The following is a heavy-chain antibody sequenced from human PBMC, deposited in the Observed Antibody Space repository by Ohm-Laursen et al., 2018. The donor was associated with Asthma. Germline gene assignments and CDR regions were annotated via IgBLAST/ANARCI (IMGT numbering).Heavy chain of an antibody. J-gene: IGHJ4*02. CDR3: ARDNGLENDSSGYLAY. V-gene: IGHV3-30-3*01. D-gene: IGHD3-22*01. CDR1: GFTFSSYA. CDR2: ISYDGSNK. Sequence: SLRLSCAASGFTFSSYAMHWVRQAPGKGLEWVAAISYDGSNKYYADSVKGRFTISRDNSKNTLYLQMNSLRAEDTAVYYCARDNGLENDSSGYLAYWGQGTLVTVSS.